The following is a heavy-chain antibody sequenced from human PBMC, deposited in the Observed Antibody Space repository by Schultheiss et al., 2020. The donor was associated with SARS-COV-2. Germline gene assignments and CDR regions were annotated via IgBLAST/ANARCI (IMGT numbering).Heavy chain of an antibody. Sequence: SQTLSLTCTVSGGSVSSGSYYWSWIRQPPGKGLEWIGYIYYSGSTNYNPSLKSRVTISVDTSKNQFSLKLSSVTAADTAVYYCARSPSPGSRDYWGQGTLVTVSS. V-gene: IGHV4-61*01. CDR1: GGSVSSGSYY. CDR3: ARSPSPGSRDY. CDR2: IYYSGST. J-gene: IGHJ4*02. D-gene: IGHD2-2*01.